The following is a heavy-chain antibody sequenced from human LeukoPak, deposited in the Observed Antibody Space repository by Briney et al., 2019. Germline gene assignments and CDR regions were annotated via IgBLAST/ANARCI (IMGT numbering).Heavy chain of an antibody. CDR1: GFTFSSYA. J-gene: IGHJ4*02. CDR3: ARDQDYDSSGYYY. V-gene: IGHV3-30-3*01. D-gene: IGHD3-22*01. Sequence: PGRSLRLSCAASGFTFSSYAMHWVRQAPGKGLEWVAVISYDGSNKYYADSVKGRFTISRDNSENTLYLQMNSLRAEDTAVYYCARDQDYDSSGYYYWGQGTLVTVSS. CDR2: ISYDGSNK.